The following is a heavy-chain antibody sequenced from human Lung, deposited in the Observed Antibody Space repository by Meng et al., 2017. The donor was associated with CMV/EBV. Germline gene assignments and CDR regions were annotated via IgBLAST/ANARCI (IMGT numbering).Heavy chain of an antibody. CDR1: GFTVNSKY. CDR2: IYSGGSA. V-gene: IGHV3-53*01. Sequence: GESLKISCAASGFTVNSKYMTWVRLAPGKGLQWVSLIYSGGSAYYADSVKGRFTISRDNSKNTLYLQMNSLRAEDTAVYYCARARFDYWGQGTLVTVSS. CDR3: ARARFDY. J-gene: IGHJ4*02.